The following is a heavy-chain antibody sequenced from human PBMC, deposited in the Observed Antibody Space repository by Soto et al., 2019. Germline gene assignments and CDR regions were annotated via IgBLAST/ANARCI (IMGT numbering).Heavy chain of an antibody. V-gene: IGHV4-30-4*01. CDR1: GGSISRGGYF. CDR3: ARASPGSHMIVVVMAAFDI. Sequence: SETLSLTCTVSGGSISRGGYFWGWVRQPPGKGLEWIGYIYYSGSTYYNPSLKSRVTISVDTSKNQFSLKLSSVTAADTAVYYCARASPGSHMIVVVMAAFDIWGQGTMVTVSS. D-gene: IGHD3-22*01. J-gene: IGHJ3*02. CDR2: IYYSGST.